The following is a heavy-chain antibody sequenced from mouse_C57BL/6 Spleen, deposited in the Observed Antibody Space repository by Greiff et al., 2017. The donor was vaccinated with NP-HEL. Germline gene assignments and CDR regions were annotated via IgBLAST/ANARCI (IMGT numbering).Heavy chain of an antibody. CDR3: ASSTYSYAMDY. D-gene: IGHD5-1*01. CDR2: ISYDGSN. V-gene: IGHV3-6*01. CDR1: GYSITSGYY. Sequence: EVQLQQSGPGFVKPSQSLSLTCSVTGYSITSGYYWNWIRQFPGNKLEWMGYISYDGSNNYNPSLKNRISITRDTSKNQFFLKLNSVTTEDTATYYCASSTYSYAMDYWGQGTSVTVSS. J-gene: IGHJ4*01.